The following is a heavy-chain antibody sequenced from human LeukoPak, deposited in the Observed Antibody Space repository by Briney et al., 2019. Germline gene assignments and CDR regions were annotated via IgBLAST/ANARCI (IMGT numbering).Heavy chain of an antibody. CDR3: ARDPYNWNYGNFDY. D-gene: IGHD1-7*01. Sequence: GGPLRLSCAASGFTFSSYSRNWVRQAPGKGLEWVSSISSSSMYIYYADSVKGRFTISRDNAKNSLYMKMNSLRVEDTAVYYCARDPYNWNYGNFDYWGQGTLVTVSS. CDR1: GFTFSSYS. V-gene: IGHV3-21*01. CDR2: ISSSSMYI. J-gene: IGHJ4*02.